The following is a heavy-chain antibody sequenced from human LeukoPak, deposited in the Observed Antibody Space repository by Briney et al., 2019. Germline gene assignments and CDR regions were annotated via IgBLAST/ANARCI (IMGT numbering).Heavy chain of an antibody. D-gene: IGHD3-3*01. CDR2: INPNSGGT. CDR1: GYTFTGYY. V-gene: IGHV1-2*02. J-gene: IGHJ4*02. CDR3: ARDLSPRYDFWSGYYPRGY. Sequence: ASVKVSCKASGYTFTGYYMHWVRQAPGQGLEWMGWINPNSGGTNYAQKFQGRATMTRDTSISTAYMELSRLRSDDTAVYYCARDLSPRYDFWSGYYPRGYWGQGTLVTVSS.